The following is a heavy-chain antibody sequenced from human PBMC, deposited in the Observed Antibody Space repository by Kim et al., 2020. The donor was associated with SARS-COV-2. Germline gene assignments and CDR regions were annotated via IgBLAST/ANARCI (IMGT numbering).Heavy chain of an antibody. CDR1: GFTFAPFT. Sequence: GGSLRLSCAASGFTFAPFTMSWVRQAPGKGLEWVSSISTGGGGIYYADSVKGRFTISRDNSKSTVFLQLNSLRVEDTAVYYCAKDRDSASWYGYFQSWGQGTLVTVSS. J-gene: IGHJ1*01. CDR3: AKDRDSASWYGYFQS. V-gene: IGHV3-23*01. D-gene: IGHD6-13*01. CDR2: ISTGGGGI.